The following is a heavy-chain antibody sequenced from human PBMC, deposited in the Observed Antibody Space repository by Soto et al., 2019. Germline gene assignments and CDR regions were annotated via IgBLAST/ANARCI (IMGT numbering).Heavy chain of an antibody. CDR1: GFTFSSYG. CDR2: ISYDGSNK. Sequence: GGSLRLSCAASGFTFSSYGMHWVRQAPGKGLEWVAVISYDGSNKYYADSVKGRFTISRDNSKNTLYLQMNSLRAEDTAVYYCAKIKAAAEAAGYYGMDVWGQGTTVTVSS. D-gene: IGHD6-13*01. V-gene: IGHV3-30*18. J-gene: IGHJ6*02. CDR3: AKIKAAAEAAGYYGMDV.